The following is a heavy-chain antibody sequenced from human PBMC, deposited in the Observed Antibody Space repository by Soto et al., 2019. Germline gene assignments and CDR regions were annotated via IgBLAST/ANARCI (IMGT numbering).Heavy chain of an antibody. Sequence: QVQLVQSGAEVKTPGSSLKFSCKVSGSRFSNYVISWVRQAPGHGLEWLGRIIPIFNSTKYAQSFQGRVTITAEKSTRTASLELSSLRYDDTAVYYCAREGRGKKAGYNGLVSLGYWGQGTLVTVSS. V-gene: IGHV1-69*06. CDR1: GSRFSNYV. J-gene: IGHJ4*02. CDR3: AREGRGKKAGYNGLVSLGY. CDR2: IIPIFNST. D-gene: IGHD2-2*02.